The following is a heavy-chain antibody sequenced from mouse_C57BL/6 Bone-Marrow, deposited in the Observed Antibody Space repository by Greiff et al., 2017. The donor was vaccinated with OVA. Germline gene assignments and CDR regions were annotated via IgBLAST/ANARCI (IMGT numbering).Heavy chain of an antibody. CDR2: IRLKSDNYAT. V-gene: IGHV6-3*01. J-gene: IGHJ2*01. CDR1: GFTFSNYW. CDR3: TGGVY. Sequence: EVKLVESGGGLVQPGGSMKLSCVASGFTFSNYWMNWVRQSPEKGLEWVAQIRLKSDNYATHYAVSVKGRFTISRDDSKSSVYLQMNNLRAEGTGIYYCTGGVYWGQGTTLTVSS.